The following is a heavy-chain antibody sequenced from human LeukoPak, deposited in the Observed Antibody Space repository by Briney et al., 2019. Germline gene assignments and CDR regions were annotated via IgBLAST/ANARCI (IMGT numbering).Heavy chain of an antibody. J-gene: IGHJ3*02. CDR1: GFTFSSYA. D-gene: IGHD3-10*01. V-gene: IGHV3-48*01. CDR2: IGSDLVII. Sequence: GGSLRLSCVASGFTFSSYAMNWVRQAPGKGLEWVSYIGSDLVIIYADSVKGRFTISRDNAKNSLYLQMNSLGAEDTAVYYCAKDYYYGSGSYWGAFDIWGQGTMVTVSS. CDR3: AKDYYYGSGSYWGAFDI.